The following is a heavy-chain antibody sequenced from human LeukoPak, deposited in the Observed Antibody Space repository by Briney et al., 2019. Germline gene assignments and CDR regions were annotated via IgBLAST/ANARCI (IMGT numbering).Heavy chain of an antibody. CDR3: ARVGGIAAAGSFDY. V-gene: IGHV4-34*01. CDR1: GGSFSGYY. D-gene: IGHD6-13*01. Sequence: SETLSLTCAVYGGSFSGYYWSWIRQPPGKGLEWIGEINHSGSTNYNPSLKSRVTISVDTSKNQFSLKLSSVTAADTAVYYCARVGGIAAAGSFDYWGQGTLVTVSS. J-gene: IGHJ4*02. CDR2: INHSGST.